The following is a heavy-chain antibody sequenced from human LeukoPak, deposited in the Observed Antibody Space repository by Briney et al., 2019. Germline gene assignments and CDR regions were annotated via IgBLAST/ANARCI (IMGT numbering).Heavy chain of an antibody. CDR2: ISYDGSNT. CDR3: ARDRSANSRVYYFDY. CDR1: GFTFSSYG. Sequence: GGSLRLSCAASGFTFSSYGMHWVRQAPGKGLEWAAVISYDGSNTYYADSVKGRFTISRDNSKNMLYLQMNSLRAEDTAVYYCARDRSANSRVYYFDYWGQRTLVTVSS. D-gene: IGHD4/OR15-4a*01. V-gene: IGHV3-30*03. J-gene: IGHJ4*02.